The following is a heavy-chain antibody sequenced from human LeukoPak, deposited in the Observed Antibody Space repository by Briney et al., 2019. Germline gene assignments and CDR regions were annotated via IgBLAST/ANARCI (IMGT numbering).Heavy chain of an antibody. CDR1: GGSISSNSYN. V-gene: IGHV4-39*01. J-gene: IGHJ2*01. CDR3: ARRTEMGYWYFDL. D-gene: IGHD5-24*01. Sequence: SETLSLTCTVSGGSISSNSYNWAWIRQPPGKGLEWMGSIYYSGATYYNPSLKGRVTISVDASKNQFPLKLSSVTAADTAVYYCARRTEMGYWYFDLWGRGTLVTVSS. CDR2: IYYSGAT.